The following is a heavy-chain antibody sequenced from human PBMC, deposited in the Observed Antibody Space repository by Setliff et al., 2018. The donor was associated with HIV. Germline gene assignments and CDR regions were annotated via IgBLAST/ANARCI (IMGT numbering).Heavy chain of an antibody. CDR3: ARVGSYWSTFDY. Sequence: ASVKVSCKASGYTFTSYYMHWVRQARGQGLEWMGWINTETGNPMYAQGFRGRFVFSLDTSVSTAYLQITSLKTEDTAMYYCARVGSYWSTFDYWGQGALVTAPQ. J-gene: IGHJ4*02. D-gene: IGHD1-26*01. CDR1: GYTFTSYY. CDR2: INTETGNP. V-gene: IGHV7-4-1*02.